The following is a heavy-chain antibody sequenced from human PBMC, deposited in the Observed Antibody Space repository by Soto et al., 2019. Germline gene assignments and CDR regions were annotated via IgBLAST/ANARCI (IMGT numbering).Heavy chain of an antibody. D-gene: IGHD5-12*01. CDR1: GASISSGGYY. V-gene: IGHV4-31*03. Sequence: SETLSLTCTVSGASISSGGYYWSWIRQHPGKGLEWIGCFYYSGSTYYNPSLKSRVTISVDTSKNQFSLKLSSVTAADTAVYFCARDPNRVATWDYWGQGALVTVSS. CDR3: ARDPNRVATWDY. J-gene: IGHJ4*02. CDR2: FYYSGST.